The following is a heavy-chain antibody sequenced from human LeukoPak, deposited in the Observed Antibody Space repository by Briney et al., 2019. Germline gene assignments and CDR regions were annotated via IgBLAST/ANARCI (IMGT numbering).Heavy chain of an antibody. CDR1: GFTFSRYD. CDR2: ISGSGGST. D-gene: IGHD1-26*01. J-gene: IGHJ6*03. Sequence: GGSLRLSRAASGFTFSRYDMSWVRQAPGKGLEWVSAISGSGGSTHYADSVKGRFTISRDNSKNTLYLQMNSPRAEDTAIYYCAKPFIVGATGYYYYYMDVWGKGTTVTVSS. V-gene: IGHV3-23*01. CDR3: AKPFIVGATGYYYYYMDV.